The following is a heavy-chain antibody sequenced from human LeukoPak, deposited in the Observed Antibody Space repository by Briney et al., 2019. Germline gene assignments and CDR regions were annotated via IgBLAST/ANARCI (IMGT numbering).Heavy chain of an antibody. CDR3: ASPPVPQAAAITPGYFYYYMYV. D-gene: IGHD6-13*01. CDR1: GGTFSSYG. Sequence: SVKVSCKASGGTFSSYGNSWDRQAHGQGLEWMGGIITIFGTGNYAQKFQGRVTITADKSSTTVYMELSSLRSEDTAVYYCASPPVPQAAAITPGYFYYYMYVWGKGTTVTVSS. J-gene: IGHJ6*03. CDR2: IITIFGTG. V-gene: IGHV1-69*06.